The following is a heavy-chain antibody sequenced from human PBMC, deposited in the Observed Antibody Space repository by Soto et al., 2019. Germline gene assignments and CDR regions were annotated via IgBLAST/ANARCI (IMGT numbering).Heavy chain of an antibody. CDR3: ARGGVPAAMSY. CDR2: INSDGSNT. J-gene: IGHJ4*02. Sequence: EVQLVESGGGLVQPGGSLRLSCAASGFTFSSFWMHWVRQAPGEGLVWVSRINSDGSNTNYADSVKGRFTISRDNAQTTLYLQINSMSAADTAVSSCARGGVPAAMSYWGQGTLVTVSS. D-gene: IGHD2-2*01. V-gene: IGHV3-74*01. CDR1: GFTFSSFW.